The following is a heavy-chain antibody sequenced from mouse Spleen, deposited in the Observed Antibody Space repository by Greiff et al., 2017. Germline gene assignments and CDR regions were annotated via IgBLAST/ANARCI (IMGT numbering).Heavy chain of an antibody. CDR3: ARIGTTALDY. CDR2: INPNNGGT. Sequence: EVQLQQSGPELVKPGASVKISCKASGYTFTDYYMNWVKQSHGKSLEWIGDINPNNGGTSYIQKFKGKATLTVDKSSSTAYMELRSLTSEDSAVYYCARIGTTALDYWGQGTTLTVSS. V-gene: IGHV1-26*01. J-gene: IGHJ2*01. D-gene: IGHD1-2*01. CDR1: GYTFTDYY.